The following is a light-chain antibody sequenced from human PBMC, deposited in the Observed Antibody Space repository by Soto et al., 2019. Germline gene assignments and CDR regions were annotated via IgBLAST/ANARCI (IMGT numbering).Light chain of an antibody. Sequence: QSALTQPASVSGSPGQSITISCTGTSSDVGGYNYVSWYQQHPGKAPKLMIYDVSNRRSGVSNRFSGSKSGNTASLTISGLHAEEEADYYCSSYTRSSTGRVVFGGGTKRTFL. V-gene: IGLV2-14*01. J-gene: IGLJ2*01. CDR2: DVS. CDR1: SSDVGGYNY. CDR3: SSYTRSSTGRVV.